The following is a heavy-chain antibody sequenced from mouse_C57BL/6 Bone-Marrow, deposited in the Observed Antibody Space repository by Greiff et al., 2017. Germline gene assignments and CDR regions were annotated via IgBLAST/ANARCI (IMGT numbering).Heavy chain of an antibody. CDR2: INPNNGGT. J-gene: IGHJ4*01. CDR3: ARGRGAMDY. D-gene: IGHD3-1*01. CDR1: GYTFTDYN. Sequence: VQLQQSGPELVKPGASVKMSCTASGYTFTDYNMHWVKQSHGKSLEWIGYINPNNGGTSYNQQFKGKATLTANKTSSTAYMELLSLASEDSAVXYCARGRGAMDYWGQGTSVTVSS. V-gene: IGHV1-22*01.